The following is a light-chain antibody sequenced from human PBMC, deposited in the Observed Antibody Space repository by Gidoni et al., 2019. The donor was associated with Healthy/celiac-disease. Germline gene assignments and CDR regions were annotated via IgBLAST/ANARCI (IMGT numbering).Light chain of an antibody. J-gene: IGKJ1*01. CDR3: QQLNSYPRT. CDR1: QGISSY. CDR2: AAS. Sequence: DIQLTQSPSFLSASVGDRVTITCRASQGISSYLACYQQKPGKAPKLLIYAASTLQSGVPSRFSGSGSGTEFTLTFSSLQPEDFATYYCQQLNSYPRTFGQGTKVEIK. V-gene: IGKV1-9*01.